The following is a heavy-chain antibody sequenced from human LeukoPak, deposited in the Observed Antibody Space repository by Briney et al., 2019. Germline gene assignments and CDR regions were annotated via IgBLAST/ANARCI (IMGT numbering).Heavy chain of an antibody. J-gene: IGHJ4*02. CDR1: GFTFSSYA. D-gene: IGHD1-1*01. Sequence: GGSLRLSCAASGFTFSSYAMSWVRQAPGKGLEWVSAISGSGGSTYYADSVKGRFTISRDNAKNSLYLQMNSLRDEDTAVYYCARSQGNERNFDYWGQGTLVTVSS. V-gene: IGHV3-23*01. CDR3: ARSQGNERNFDY. CDR2: ISGSGGST.